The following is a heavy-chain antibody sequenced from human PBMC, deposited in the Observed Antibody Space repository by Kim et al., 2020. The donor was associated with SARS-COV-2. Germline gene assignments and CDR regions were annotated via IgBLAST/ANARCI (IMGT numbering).Heavy chain of an antibody. V-gene: IGHV3-48*02. CDR3: AKIVSPVDGTNALDI. CDR2: ISSDSHMV. D-gene: IGHD6-13*01. J-gene: IGHJ3*02. CDR1: GFIFSTYG. Sequence: GGSLRLSCAASGFIFSTYGMNWVRQAPGKGLEWVSYISSDSHMVYDADSVKGRFTISRDNAKNSLYMQMNSLIDEDTAVYYCAKIVSPVDGTNALDIWGQGTMVTVSS.